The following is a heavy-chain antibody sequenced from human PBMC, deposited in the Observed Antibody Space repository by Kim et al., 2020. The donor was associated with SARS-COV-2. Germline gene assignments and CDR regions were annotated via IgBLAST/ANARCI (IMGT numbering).Heavy chain of an antibody. CDR2: ISYDGSNK. CDR1: GFTFSSYG. Sequence: GGSLRLSCAASGFTFSSYGMHWVRQAPGKGLEWVAVISYDGSNKYYADSVKGRFTISRDNSKNTLYLQMNSLRAEDTAVYYCAKFPMVRVLYGMDVWGQGTTVTVSS. D-gene: IGHD3-10*01. J-gene: IGHJ6*02. CDR3: AKFPMVRVLYGMDV. V-gene: IGHV3-30*18.